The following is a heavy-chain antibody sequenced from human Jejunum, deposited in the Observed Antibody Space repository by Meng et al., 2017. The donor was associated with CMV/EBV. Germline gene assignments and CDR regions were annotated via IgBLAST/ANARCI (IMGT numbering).Heavy chain of an antibody. D-gene: IGHD1-26*01. J-gene: IGHJ4*02. CDR3: AKKYSGSFDY. CDR1: GFTFSSYA. V-gene: IGHV3-53*01. CDR2: IYSGEST. Sequence: SCATSGFTFSSYAMTWVRQAPGKGLEWVSAIYSGESTYYADSVKGRFTISRDNSKNTLYLQMNSLRAEDTAVYYCAKKYSGSFDYWGQGTLVTVSS.